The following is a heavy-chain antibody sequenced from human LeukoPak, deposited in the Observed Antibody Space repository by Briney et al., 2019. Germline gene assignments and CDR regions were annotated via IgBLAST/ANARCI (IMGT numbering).Heavy chain of an antibody. CDR2: IDTSGTT. V-gene: IGHV4-61*02. Sequence: SEILSLTCTVSGGSINSGNYYWSWIRQPAGKGPEWIGRIDTSGTTSYNPSLKSRVTISVDTSKNQFSLKLRSVTAADTAVYYCARDGSGLWFDPWGQGTLVTVSS. CDR3: ARDGSGLWFDP. J-gene: IGHJ5*02. CDR1: GGSINSGNYY.